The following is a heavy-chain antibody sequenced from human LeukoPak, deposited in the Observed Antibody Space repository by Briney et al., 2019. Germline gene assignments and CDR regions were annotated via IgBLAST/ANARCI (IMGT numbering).Heavy chain of an antibody. V-gene: IGHV1-2*02. D-gene: IGHD3-22*01. Sequence: ASVKVSCKASGYTFAAYYMYWVRQAPGQGLEWMGWINPNSGATNYVQNLQGRVTMTRDTSITTAYMELRRLTTDDTAVYYCARDRIYDSGDYYPPSFDYWGQGALVTVSS. CDR1: GYTFAAYY. CDR3: ARDRIYDSGDYYPPSFDY. CDR2: INPNSGAT. J-gene: IGHJ4*02.